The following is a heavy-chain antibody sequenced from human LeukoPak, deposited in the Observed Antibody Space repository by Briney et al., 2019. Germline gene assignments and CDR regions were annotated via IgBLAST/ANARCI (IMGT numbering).Heavy chain of an antibody. CDR3: ARFLGYCSGGSCYWDY. CDR2: IYPGDPDT. CDR1: GYSFTSYW. Sequence: GESLKISCKGSGYSFTSYWIGWVCQMPGKGLEWMGIIYPGDPDTRYSPSFQGQVTISADKSISTAYLQWSSLKASDTAMYYCARFLGYCSGGSCYWDYWGQGTLVTVSS. V-gene: IGHV5-51*01. J-gene: IGHJ4*02. D-gene: IGHD2-15*01.